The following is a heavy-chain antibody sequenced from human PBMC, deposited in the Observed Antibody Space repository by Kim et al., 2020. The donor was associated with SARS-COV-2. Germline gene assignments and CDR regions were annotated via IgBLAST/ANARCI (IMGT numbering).Heavy chain of an antibody. CDR2: IGTAGDT. CDR3: AREGIVGARKYFDY. D-gene: IGHD1-26*01. V-gene: IGHV3-13*04. J-gene: IGHJ4*02. CDR1: GFTFSSYD. Sequence: GGSLRLSCAASGFTFSSYDMHWVRQATGKGLEWVSAIGTAGDTYYPGSVKGRFTISRENAKNSLYLQMNSLRAGDTAVYYCAREGIVGARKYFDYWGQGTLVTVSS.